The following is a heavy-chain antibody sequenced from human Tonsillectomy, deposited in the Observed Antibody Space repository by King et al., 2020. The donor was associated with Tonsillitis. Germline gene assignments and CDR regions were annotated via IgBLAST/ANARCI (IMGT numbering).Heavy chain of an antibody. CDR2: ISGTGGST. D-gene: IGHD5-18*01. CDR3: AKSRGTGYSYGVIDY. J-gene: IGHJ4*02. CDR1: GITFSTYA. Sequence: VQLVESGGGLIQPGGSLRLSCGASGITFSTYAMGWVRQAPGKGLEWVSSISGTGGSTSYADSVKGRFTISRDNSKNTLFLQMNSLRAEDTAVYYCAKSRGTGYSYGVIDYWGQGTLVTVSS. V-gene: IGHV3-23*04.